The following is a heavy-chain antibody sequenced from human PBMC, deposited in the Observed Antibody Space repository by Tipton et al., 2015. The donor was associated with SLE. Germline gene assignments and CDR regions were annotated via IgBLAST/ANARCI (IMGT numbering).Heavy chain of an antibody. CDR3: ARAGILTGYYPYFDY. J-gene: IGHJ4*02. V-gene: IGHV4-61*05. CDR2: INHSGST. Sequence: TLSLTCTVSDGSIRSTNYYWGWIRQPPGKGLEWIGEINHSGSTNYNPSLKSRVTISVDTSKNQFSLKLSSVTAADTAVYYCARAGILTGYYPYFDYWGQGNLVTVSS. D-gene: IGHD3-9*01. CDR1: DGSIRSTNYY.